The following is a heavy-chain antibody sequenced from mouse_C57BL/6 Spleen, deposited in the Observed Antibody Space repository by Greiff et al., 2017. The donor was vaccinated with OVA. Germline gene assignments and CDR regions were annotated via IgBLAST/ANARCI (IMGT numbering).Heavy chain of an antibody. J-gene: IGHJ2*01. Sequence: DVKLQESGAELVKPGASVKLSCTASGFNIKDYYMHWVKQRTEQGLEWIGRIDPEDGETKYAPKFQGKATITADTSSNTAYLQLSSLTSEDTAVYYCARDWVTTVVATSDYFDYWGQGTTLTVSS. CDR2: IDPEDGET. V-gene: IGHV14-2*01. D-gene: IGHD1-1*01. CDR1: GFNIKDYY. CDR3: ARDWVTTVVATSDYFDY.